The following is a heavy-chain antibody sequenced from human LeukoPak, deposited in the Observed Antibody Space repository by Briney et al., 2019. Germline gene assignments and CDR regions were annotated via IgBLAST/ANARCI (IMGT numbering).Heavy chain of an antibody. D-gene: IGHD3-22*01. J-gene: IGHJ4*02. V-gene: IGHV3-48*04. CDR3: ASLGGGYYYDSTGGY. CDR2: ISSSSSTI. CDR1: GFTFSSYS. Sequence: GGSLRLSCAASGFTFSSYSMNWVRQAPGKGLEWVSYISSSSSTIYYADSVKGRFTISRDNAKNSLYLQMNSLRAEDTAVYYCASLGGGYYYDSTGGYWGQGTLVTVSS.